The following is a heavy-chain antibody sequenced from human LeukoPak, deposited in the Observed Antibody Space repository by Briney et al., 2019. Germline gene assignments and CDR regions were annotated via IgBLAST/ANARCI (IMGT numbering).Heavy chain of an antibody. D-gene: IGHD3-3*01. CDR3: ARATSPLSDDFWSEEFDP. J-gene: IGHJ5*02. CDR1: GFTFSSYW. V-gene: IGHV3-7*01. Sequence: PGGSLRLSCAASGFTFSSYWMSWVRQAPGKGLEWVANIKQDGSEKYYVDSVKGRFTISRDNAKNSLYLQMNSLRAEDTAVYYCARATSPLSDDFWSEEFDPWGQGTLVTVSS. CDR2: IKQDGSEK.